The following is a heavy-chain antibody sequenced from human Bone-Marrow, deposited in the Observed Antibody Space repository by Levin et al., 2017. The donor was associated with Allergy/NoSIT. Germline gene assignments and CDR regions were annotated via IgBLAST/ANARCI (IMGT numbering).Heavy chain of an antibody. D-gene: IGHD3-10*01. V-gene: IGHV3-23*01. J-gene: IGHJ4*02. CDR3: AKRRGALGVY. CDR1: GFTFSSYA. CDR2: ISGSGGST. Sequence: GESLKISCAASGFTFSSYAMSWVRQAPGKGLEWVSAISGSGGSTYYADSVKGRFTISRDNSKNTLYLQMNSLRAEDTAVYYCAKRRGALGVYWGQGTQVTVS.